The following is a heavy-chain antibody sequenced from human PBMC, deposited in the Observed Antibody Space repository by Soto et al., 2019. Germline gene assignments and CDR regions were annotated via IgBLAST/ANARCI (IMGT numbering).Heavy chain of an antibody. J-gene: IGHJ4*02. CDR3: ARAGIAAAADFDY. CDR1: GYTFTSYD. CDR2: MNPNSGNT. Sequence: ASVKVSCKASGYTFTSYDINWVRQATGQGLEWMGWMNPNSGNTGYAQKFQGRVTMTRNTSISTAYMELSSLRSEDTTVYYCARAGIAAAADFDYWGQGTLVTVSS. D-gene: IGHD6-13*01. V-gene: IGHV1-8*01.